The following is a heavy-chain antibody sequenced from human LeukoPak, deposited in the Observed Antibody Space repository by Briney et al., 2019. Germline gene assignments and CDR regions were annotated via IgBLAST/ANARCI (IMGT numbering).Heavy chain of an antibody. Sequence: GGSLRLSCAASGFTFGNYVMSWVRQAPGNGLERVSIISGRGGSTCSADSVTGRFTISRDNSKNELYLQMNSLRVEDTAVYYCAKDPEDLTAAGTVMVTHVDSWGQGTLVTVSS. D-gene: IGHD6-13*01. J-gene: IGHJ4*02. CDR3: AKDPEDLTAAGTVMVTHVDS. CDR1: GFTFGNYV. CDR2: ISGRGGST. V-gene: IGHV3-23*01.